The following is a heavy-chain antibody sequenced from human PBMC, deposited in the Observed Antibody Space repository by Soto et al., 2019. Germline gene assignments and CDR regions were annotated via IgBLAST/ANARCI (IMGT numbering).Heavy chain of an antibody. CDR2: ISAHNGNT. CDR3: ARGRYGDY. V-gene: IGHV1-18*01. J-gene: IGHJ4*02. D-gene: IGHD1-1*01. Sequence: QVHLVQSGAEVKKPGASVKVSCKGSGYAFTTYGITWVRQAPGQGLEWMGWISAHNGNTNYAQKLQGIVTVTRDTSTSTAYMQLRSLRSDDTAVYYCARGRYGDYWGQGALVTFSS. CDR1: GYAFTTYG.